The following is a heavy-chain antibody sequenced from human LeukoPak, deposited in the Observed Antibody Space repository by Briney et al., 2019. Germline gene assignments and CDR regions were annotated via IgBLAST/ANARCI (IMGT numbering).Heavy chain of an antibody. CDR2: AIPIFGTA. Sequence: SVKVSCKASGGTFSSYAISWVRQAPGQGLEWMGGAIPIFGTANYAQKFQGRVTITADKSTSTAYMELSSLRSEDTAVYYCARADGYSSSNFDYWGQGTLVTVSS. V-gene: IGHV1-69*06. CDR1: GGTFSSYA. J-gene: IGHJ4*02. CDR3: ARADGYSSSNFDY. D-gene: IGHD6-13*01.